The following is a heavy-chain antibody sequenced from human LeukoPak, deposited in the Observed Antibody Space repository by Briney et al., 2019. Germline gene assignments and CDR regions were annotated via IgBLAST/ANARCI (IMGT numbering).Heavy chain of an antibody. CDR1: GFTVSNNY. V-gene: IGHV3-53*01. CDR3: ARLAVAGYYFDY. J-gene: IGHJ4*02. D-gene: IGHD6-19*01. Sequence: GGSLRLSCAASGFTVSNNYMSWARQAPGKGLEWISVIYSGGSTYYADSVKGRFTISRDNSKNTLYLQMNSLRAEDTAVYYCARLAVAGYYFDYWGQGTLVTVSS. CDR2: IYSGGST.